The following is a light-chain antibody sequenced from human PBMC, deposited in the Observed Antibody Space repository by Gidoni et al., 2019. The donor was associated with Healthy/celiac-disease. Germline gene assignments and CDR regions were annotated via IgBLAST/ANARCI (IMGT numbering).Light chain of an antibody. V-gene: IGKV4-1*01. J-gene: IGKJ2*01. Sequence: IVMTQSPDSLAVSLGERATINCKSSQSVLYSSNNKNYLAWYQQKPGQTPKLLIYWASTRESGVPDRFSGSGSVTDFTLTISSLQAEDVAVYYCQQYYSTPLYTFGQGTKLEIK. CDR3: QQYYSTPLYT. CDR1: QSVLYSSNNKNY. CDR2: WAS.